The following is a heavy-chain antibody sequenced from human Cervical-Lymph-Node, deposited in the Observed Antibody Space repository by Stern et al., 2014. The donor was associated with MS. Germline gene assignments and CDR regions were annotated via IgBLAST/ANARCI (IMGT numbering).Heavy chain of an antibody. CDR2: IIPIFATT. Sequence: VQLVQSGAEVKKPGSSVKVSCKVSGGTFSSYNLNWVRQAPGQGLEWMGGIIPIFATTNYAQRFQGKVTITADGSTSTAYMEVTSLRSEDTAVYYCAREGIPGAGGTFDNWGQGTLVIVSS. CDR1: GGTFSSYN. J-gene: IGHJ4*02. D-gene: IGHD1-26*01. V-gene: IGHV1-69*01. CDR3: AREGIPGAGGTFDN.